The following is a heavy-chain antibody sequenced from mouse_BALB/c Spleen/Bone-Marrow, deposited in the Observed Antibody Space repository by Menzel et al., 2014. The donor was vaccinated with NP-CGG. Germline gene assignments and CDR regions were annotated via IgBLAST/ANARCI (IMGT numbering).Heavy chain of an antibody. CDR3: SRLYYYGNFAY. V-gene: IGHV4-1*02. CDR1: GFDFSRYW. Sequence: EVQVVESGGGLVQPGGSLKLSCAASGFDFSRYWMSWVRQAPGKGLEWIGEINPDSSTINYTPSLKDKFIISRDNAKNTLCLQMSKVRSEDTALYYCSRLYYYGNFAYWCQGTLVTVSA. D-gene: IGHD1-1*01. J-gene: IGHJ3*01. CDR2: INPDSSTI.